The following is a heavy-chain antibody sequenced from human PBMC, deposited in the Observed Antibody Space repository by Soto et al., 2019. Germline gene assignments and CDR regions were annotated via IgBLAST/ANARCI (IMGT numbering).Heavy chain of an antibody. J-gene: IGHJ4*02. CDR2: ISYDGSNK. V-gene: IGHV3-30*18. CDR1: GFTFSSYG. D-gene: IGHD4-17*01. CDR3: ANNNDDYGDYVFDY. Sequence: PGGSLRLSCAASGFTFSSYGMHWVRQAPGKGLEWVAVISYDGSNKYYADSVKGRFTISRDNSKNTLYLQMNSLRAEDTAVYYCANNNDDYGDYVFDYWGQGTLVTVSS.